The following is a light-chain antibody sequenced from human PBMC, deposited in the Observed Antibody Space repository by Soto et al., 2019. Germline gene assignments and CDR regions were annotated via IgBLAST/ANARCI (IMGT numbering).Light chain of an antibody. CDR3: QQYNNWPRT. Sequence: EVVMTQSPATLSVSPGERVTLSCGATKSVSRSIAWYQQKPGQAPRLVIYGASTRATGIPDRFSGSGSGTEFTLTISSMQSEDFAIYYCQQYNNWPRTFGQGTKVEIK. CDR2: GAS. CDR1: KSVSRS. V-gene: IGKV3-15*01. J-gene: IGKJ1*01.